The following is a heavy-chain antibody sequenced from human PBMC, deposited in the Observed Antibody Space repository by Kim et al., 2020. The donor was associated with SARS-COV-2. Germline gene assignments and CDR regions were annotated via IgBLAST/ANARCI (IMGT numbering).Heavy chain of an antibody. D-gene: IGHD3-10*01. Sequence: LSLTCAASGFTFSSYGMHWVRQAPGKGLEWVAVIWYDGSNKYYADSVKGRFTISRDNSKNTLYLQMNSLRAEDTAVYYCARDRGSGSSPLDYWGQGTLVTVSS. V-gene: IGHV3-33*01. CDR2: IWYDGSNK. J-gene: IGHJ4*02. CDR3: ARDRGSGSSPLDY. CDR1: GFTFSSYG.